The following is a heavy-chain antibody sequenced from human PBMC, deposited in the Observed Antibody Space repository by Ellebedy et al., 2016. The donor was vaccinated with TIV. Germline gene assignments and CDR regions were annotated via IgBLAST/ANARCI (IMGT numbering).Heavy chain of an antibody. Sequence: PGGSLRLSCAASGFIFSSSPMSWVRQAPGKGLEWVSAISPTGANTYYGDSVKGRFTISRDNSKNALYLQMNSLRADDTAMFYCAKEGGTVTTPFVDHWGQGILVAVSS. D-gene: IGHD3-16*02. CDR2: ISPTGANT. CDR3: AKEGGTVTTPFVDH. CDR1: GFIFSSSP. V-gene: IGHV3-23*01. J-gene: IGHJ5*02.